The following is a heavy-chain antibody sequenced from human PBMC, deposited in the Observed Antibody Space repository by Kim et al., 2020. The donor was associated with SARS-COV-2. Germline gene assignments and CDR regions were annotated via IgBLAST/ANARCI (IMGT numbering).Heavy chain of an antibody. J-gene: IGHJ6*02. V-gene: IGHV4-31*03. CDR2: IYYSGST. CDR3: ARDYYDFWSGYSYYYYYGMDV. CDR1: GGSISSGGYY. D-gene: IGHD3-3*01. Sequence: SETLSLTCTVSGGSISSGGYYWSWIRQHPGKGLEWIGYIYYSGSTYYNPSLKSRVTISVDTSKNQFSLKLSSVTAADTAVYYCARDYYDFWSGYSYYYYYGMDVWGQGTTVTVSS.